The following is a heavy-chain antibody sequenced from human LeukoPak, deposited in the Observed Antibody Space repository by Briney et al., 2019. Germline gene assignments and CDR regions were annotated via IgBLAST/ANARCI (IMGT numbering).Heavy chain of an antibody. J-gene: IGHJ4*02. Sequence: ASVKVSCKTSGYTFTRYYMQWVRQAPGHGLEWMGIINPISGATDYAQKFQGRVTMTRDTSTSTVYMELSSLRSEDTAMYYCARLPYRDGVAQDYWGQGTLVAVSP. V-gene: IGHV1-46*01. CDR3: ARLPYRDGVAQDY. D-gene: IGHD3-16*02. CDR1: GYTFTRYY. CDR2: INPISGAT.